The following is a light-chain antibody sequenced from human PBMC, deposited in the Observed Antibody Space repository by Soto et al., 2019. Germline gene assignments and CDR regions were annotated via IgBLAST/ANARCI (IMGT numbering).Light chain of an antibody. CDR2: DAS. V-gene: IGKV3-11*01. J-gene: IGKJ4*01. CDR3: QQRSNWPLT. CDR1: QSVSTY. Sequence: EIVLTQSPATLSLSPEERATLSCRASQSVSTYLAWYQQKPGQAPRLLIYDASTRATGIPARFSGSGSGTDFTLTISSLEPEDVAVYYCQQRSNWPLTFGGGTKVEIK.